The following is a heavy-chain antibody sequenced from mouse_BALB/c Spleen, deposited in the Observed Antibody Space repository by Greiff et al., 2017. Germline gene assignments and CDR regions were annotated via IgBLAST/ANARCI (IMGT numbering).Heavy chain of an antibody. J-gene: IGHJ2*01. CDR1: GFTFSSYA. V-gene: IGHV5-9-4*01. CDR2: ISSGGSYT. Sequence: DVKLVESGGGLVKPGGSLKLSCAASGFTFSSYAMSWVRQSPEKRLEWVAEISSGGSYTYYPDTVTGRFTISRDNAKNTLYLEMSSLRSEDTAMYYCARVLITTVAFDYWGQGTTLTVSS. CDR3: ARVLITTVAFDY. D-gene: IGHD1-1*01.